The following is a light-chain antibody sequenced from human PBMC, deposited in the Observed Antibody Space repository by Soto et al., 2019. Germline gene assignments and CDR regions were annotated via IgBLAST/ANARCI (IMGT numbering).Light chain of an antibody. J-gene: IGKJ1*01. CDR1: QDIKNY. CDR2: DAS. V-gene: IGKV1-33*01. CDR3: QQYGRSSWT. Sequence: DIQMTQSPSSLSASVGDRVTITCQASQDIKNYLNWYQQKSGKAPKLLIYDASDLETGVPSRFSGSGSGTDFTLTITRLEPEDFAVYYCQQYGRSSWTFGQGTKVDIK.